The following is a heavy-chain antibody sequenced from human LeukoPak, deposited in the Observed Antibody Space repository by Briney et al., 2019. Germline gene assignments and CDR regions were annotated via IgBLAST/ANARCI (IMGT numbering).Heavy chain of an antibody. Sequence: PSETLSLTCAVYGGSFSGYYWSWIRQPPGEGLEWIGEINHSGSTNYNPSLKSRVTISVDTSKNQFSLKLSSVTAADTAVYYCARGTRDWFDPWGQGTLVTVSS. J-gene: IGHJ5*02. CDR2: INHSGST. D-gene: IGHD2-2*01. CDR3: ARGTRDWFDP. V-gene: IGHV4-34*01. CDR1: GGSFSGYY.